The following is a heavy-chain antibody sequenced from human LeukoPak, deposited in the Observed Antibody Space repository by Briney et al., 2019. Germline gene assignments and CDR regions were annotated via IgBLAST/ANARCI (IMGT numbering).Heavy chain of an antibody. CDR2: IYHSGST. Sequence: SETLSLTCAVSGGSISSSSWWSWVRQPPGMGLEWIGEIYHSGSTNYNPSLKSRVTISVDKSKNQFSLKLSSVTAADTAVYYCARFRSSWYGRYFDYWGQGTLVTVSS. V-gene: IGHV4-4*02. J-gene: IGHJ4*02. CDR3: ARFRSSWYGRYFDY. D-gene: IGHD6-13*01. CDR1: GGSISSSSW.